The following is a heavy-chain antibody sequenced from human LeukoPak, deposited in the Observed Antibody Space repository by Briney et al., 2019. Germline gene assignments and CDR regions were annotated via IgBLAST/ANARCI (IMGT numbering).Heavy chain of an antibody. J-gene: IGHJ5*02. CDR3: AKGTLAASGWFDP. CDR1: GFTFDDYA. D-gene: IGHD6-13*01. CDR2: ISWNSGSI. Sequence: TGGSLRLSCAASGFTFDDYAMHWVRQAPGKGLEWVSGISWNSGSIGYADSVKGRFTISRDNAKNSLYLQMNSLRAEDTALDYCAKGTLAASGWFDPWGQGTLVTVSS. V-gene: IGHV3-9*01.